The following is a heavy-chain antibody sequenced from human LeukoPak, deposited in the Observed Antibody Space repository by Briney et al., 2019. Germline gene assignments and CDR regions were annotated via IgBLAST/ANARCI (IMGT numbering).Heavy chain of an antibody. CDR3: ARHLRGYSYGPFDS. V-gene: IGHV4-59*08. Sequence: SETLSLTCSVSNGSINAYYWSWLRQPPGKGLEWLGYIYYSGSTNYNPSLKSRLTISLDTSKNQFSLQLSSVTAADTAVYYCARHLRGYSYGPFDSWGQGTLVTVSS. CDR1: NGSINAYY. D-gene: IGHD5-18*01. J-gene: IGHJ4*02. CDR2: IYYSGST.